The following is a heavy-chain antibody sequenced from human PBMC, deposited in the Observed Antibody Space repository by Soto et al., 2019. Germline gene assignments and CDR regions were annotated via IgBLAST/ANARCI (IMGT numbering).Heavy chain of an antibody. Sequence: EVQLLESGGGVVQPGGSLRLSCEASGFNFKKFAMGWVRQAPGEGLEWVSGISCCGGSTSYADSVKGRFTLARDDSKNTLSLHLNSLRFEDTARYFCAKAEGEQWLIPHLDNWGQGTLVTVS. CDR2: ISCCGGST. CDR1: GFNFKKFA. J-gene: IGHJ4*02. CDR3: AKAEGEQWLIPHLDN. D-gene: IGHD6-19*01. V-gene: IGHV3-23*01.